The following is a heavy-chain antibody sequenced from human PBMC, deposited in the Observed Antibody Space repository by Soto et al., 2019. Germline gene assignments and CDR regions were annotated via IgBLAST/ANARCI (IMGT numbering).Heavy chain of an antibody. V-gene: IGHV3-23*01. D-gene: IGHD3-10*01. J-gene: IGHJ5*02. CDR2: MSGNGVDI. CDR1: GFTLTSYA. CDR3: AKIRIFGSGSPENWFDA. Sequence: EVQLLESGGDLVQPGGSLRLSCAASGFTLTSYAMSWVRQAPGKGLEWVSTMSGNGVDIHYADHVKGRFTISREDSKSTLYLQMNSLSAEDTAVYYCAKIRIFGSGSPENWFDAWGRGTLVTVSS.